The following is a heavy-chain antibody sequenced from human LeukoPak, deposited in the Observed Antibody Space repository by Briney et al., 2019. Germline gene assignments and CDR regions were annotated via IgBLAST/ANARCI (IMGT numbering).Heavy chain of an antibody. J-gene: IGHJ4*02. D-gene: IGHD3-3*01. Sequence: PGGSLRLSCAASGFTFSSYAMHWVRQAPGKGLEWVAVISYGGSNKYYADSVKGRFTISRDNSKNTLYLQMNSLRAEDTAVYYCAKDPIRFPKGSFDYWGQGTLVTVSS. CDR2: ISYGGSNK. CDR3: AKDPIRFPKGSFDY. V-gene: IGHV3-30-3*01. CDR1: GFTFSSYA.